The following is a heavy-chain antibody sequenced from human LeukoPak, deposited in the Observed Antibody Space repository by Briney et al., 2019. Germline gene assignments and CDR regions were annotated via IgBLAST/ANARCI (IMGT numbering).Heavy chain of an antibody. D-gene: IGHD4-17*01. Sequence: SETLSLTCAVSGYSISSGYYWGWIRQPPGKGLEWIGSIYHSGSTYYNPSLKSRVTISVDTSKNQFSLELSSVTAADTAVYYCASAYGDYGLGYWGQGTLVTVSS. CDR1: GYSISSGYY. V-gene: IGHV4-38-2*01. CDR3: ASAYGDYGLGY. J-gene: IGHJ4*02. CDR2: IYHSGST.